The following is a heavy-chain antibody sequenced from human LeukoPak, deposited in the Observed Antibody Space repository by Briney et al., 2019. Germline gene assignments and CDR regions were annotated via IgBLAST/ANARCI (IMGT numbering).Heavy chain of an antibody. CDR1: GGSISTFY. D-gene: IGHD4-17*01. V-gene: IGHV4-59*01. CDR3: AREDPQTTVPEGLDV. CDR2: IYYSGST. Sequence: SETLSLTCTVSGGSISTFYWSWLRQPPGKGLEWIGYIYYSGSTNYNPSLKSRVTISVDTSKNQYSLRLSSVTAADTAVYYCAREDPQTTVPEGLDVWGQGTTVTVSS. J-gene: IGHJ6*02.